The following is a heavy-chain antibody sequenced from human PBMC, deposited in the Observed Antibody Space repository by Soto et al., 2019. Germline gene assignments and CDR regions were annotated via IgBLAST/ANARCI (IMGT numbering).Heavy chain of an antibody. J-gene: IGHJ6*02. CDR3: AKAPRGGPTENYSYYGMDV. V-gene: IGHV3-23*01. D-gene: IGHD1-26*01. Sequence: EVQLLESGGGLVQPGGSLRLSCAASGFTFSSYAMSWVRQAPGKGLEWVSAISGSGGSTYYADSVKGRFTISRDNSKNTLYLQTNSLRAEDTAVYYCAKAPRGGPTENYSYYGMDVWGQGTTVTVSS. CDR1: GFTFSSYA. CDR2: ISGSGGST.